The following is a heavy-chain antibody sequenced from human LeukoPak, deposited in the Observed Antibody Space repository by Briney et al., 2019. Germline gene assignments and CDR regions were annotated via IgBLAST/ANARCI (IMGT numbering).Heavy chain of an antibody. CDR3: ARGPDIPYSSSWYPTPYYYYYMDV. Sequence: GGSLRLSCVASGFTFSDYSMNWVRQAPGKGLEWVSYISSSGSTIYYADSVKGRFTISRDNAKNSLYLQMNSLRAEDTAVYYCARGPDIPYSSSWYPTPYYYYYMDVWGKGTTVTISS. V-gene: IGHV3-48*04. CDR1: GFTFSDYS. J-gene: IGHJ6*03. CDR2: ISSSGSTI. D-gene: IGHD6-13*01.